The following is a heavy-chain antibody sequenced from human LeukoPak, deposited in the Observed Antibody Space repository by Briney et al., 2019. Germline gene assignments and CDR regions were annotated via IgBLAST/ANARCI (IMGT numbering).Heavy chain of an antibody. D-gene: IGHD5-24*01. CDR1: GFTFSSYA. CDR3: AKDCRDGYNNFDY. V-gene: IGHV3-23*01. CDR2: ISGSGGST. Sequence: PGGSLRLSCAASGFTFSSYAMSWVRQAPGKGLEWVSAISGSGGSTYYADSVKGRFTISRDNSKNTLHLQMNSLRAEDTAVYYCAKDCRDGYNNFDYWGQGTLVTVSS. J-gene: IGHJ4*02.